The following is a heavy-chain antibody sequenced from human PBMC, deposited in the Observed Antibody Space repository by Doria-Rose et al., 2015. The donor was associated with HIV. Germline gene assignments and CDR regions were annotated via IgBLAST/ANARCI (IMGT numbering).Heavy chain of an antibody. CDR2: ISSSGNII. CDR3: ARDANHFGSESYYSPYTGYHYGMDV. D-gene: IGHD3-10*01. J-gene: IGHJ6*02. V-gene: IGHV3-48*02. Sequence: VQLQQSGGGLLQSGGSLRLSCAASGFKFNMYNMNWVRQAPGKGLEWVSYISSSGNIIYYADSVKGRFTISRDNARNSVYVQMNSLRDEDTAVYYCARDANHFGSESYYSPYTGYHYGMDVWGQGTTVTVSS. CDR1: GFKFNMYN.